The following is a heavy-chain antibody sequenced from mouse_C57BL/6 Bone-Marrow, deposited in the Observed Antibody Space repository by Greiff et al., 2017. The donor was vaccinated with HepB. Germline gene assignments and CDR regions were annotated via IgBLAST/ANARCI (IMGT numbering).Heavy chain of an antibody. CDR2: IRSKSNNYAT. V-gene: IGHV10-1*01. CDR3: VCNLLPYRGYYAMDY. J-gene: IGHJ4*01. D-gene: IGHD1-1*01. CDR1: GFSFNTYA. Sequence: EVKLVESGGGLVQPKGSLKLSCAASGFSFNTYAMNWVRQAPGKGLEWVARIRSKSNNYATYYADSVKDRFTISRDDSESMLYLQMNNLKTEDTAMYYCVCNLLPYRGYYAMDYWGQGTSVTVSS.